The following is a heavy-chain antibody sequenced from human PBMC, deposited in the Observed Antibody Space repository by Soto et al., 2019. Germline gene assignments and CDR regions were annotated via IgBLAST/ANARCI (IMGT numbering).Heavy chain of an antibody. CDR1: GGSISSYY. CDR3: ARDRRRNQMATFRYWFYP. D-gene: IGHD5-12*01. V-gene: IGHV4-59*12. J-gene: IGHJ5*02. Sequence: LSLTCNVSGGSISSYYWSWIRQPPGKGLEWIGYINHSGSTNYNPSLKSRVTISVDTSKNQFSLKLSSVTAADTAVYYCARDRRRNQMATFRYWFYPWGQGTLVTVSS. CDR2: INHSGST.